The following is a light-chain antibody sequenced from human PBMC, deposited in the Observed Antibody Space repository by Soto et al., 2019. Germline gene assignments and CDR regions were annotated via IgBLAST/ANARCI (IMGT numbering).Light chain of an antibody. CDR1: SSNIGSNT. V-gene: IGLV1-44*01. CDR3: AAWDDSLNGVV. CDR2: SNN. J-gene: IGLJ2*01. Sequence: QSVLTQPPSASGTPGQSVTISCSGSSSNIGSNTVNWYQQLPGTAPKLLIYSNNHRPSGVPDRFSGSKSGTSASLAISGLQSEEEADYYCAAWDDSLNGVVFGGGTKLTVL.